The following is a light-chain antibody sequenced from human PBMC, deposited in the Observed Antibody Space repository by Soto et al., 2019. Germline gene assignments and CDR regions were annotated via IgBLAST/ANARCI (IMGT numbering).Light chain of an antibody. J-gene: IGKJ4*01. CDR1: QSISSN. CDR3: QQYNVWPLT. V-gene: IGKV3-15*01. Sequence: EIVMTQSPATLSVSPGERATLSCRASQSISSNLAWYQQKPGQTPKLLIYLASTRATGIPARFSGGGSGTEFTLTISSLQSEDFAVYYCQQYNVWPLTFGGGTKVEF. CDR2: LAS.